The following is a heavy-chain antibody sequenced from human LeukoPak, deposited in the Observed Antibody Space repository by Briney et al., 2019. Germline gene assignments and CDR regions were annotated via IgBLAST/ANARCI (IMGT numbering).Heavy chain of an antibody. J-gene: IGHJ4*02. Sequence: GGSLRLSCAASGFTFSSYCMTWVRQAPGKGLEWVSNIKQDGSEKYYVDSVKGRFTISRDNAKNSLYLQMDSLRAEDTAVYYCARVLTVRIQLWSQKDQYYFDSWGQGTLVTVSS. CDR2: IKQDGSEK. D-gene: IGHD5-18*01. CDR3: ARVLTVRIQLWSQKDQYYFDS. CDR1: GFTFSSYC. V-gene: IGHV3-7*01.